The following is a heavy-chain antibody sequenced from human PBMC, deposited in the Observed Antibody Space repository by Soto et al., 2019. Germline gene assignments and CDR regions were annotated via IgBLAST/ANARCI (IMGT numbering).Heavy chain of an antibody. V-gene: IGHV4-30-4*01. Sequence: PSETLSLTCTVSGGSISSGDYYWSWIRQPPGKGLEWIGYIYYSGSTYYNPSLKSRVTISVDTSKNQFSLKLSSVTAADTAVYYCASERTAYDYVWGSYRPPQNNWFDPSGQGTLVTVSS. CDR3: ASERTAYDYVWGSYRPPQNNWFDP. CDR1: GGSISSGDYY. CDR2: IYYSGST. D-gene: IGHD3-16*02. J-gene: IGHJ5*02.